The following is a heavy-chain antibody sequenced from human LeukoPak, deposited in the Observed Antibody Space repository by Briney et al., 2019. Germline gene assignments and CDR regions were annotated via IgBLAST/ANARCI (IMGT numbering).Heavy chain of an antibody. Sequence: GGSLRLSCAASGFTVSGNYMSWVRQAPGKGLERVSFIYSGGSTYYADSVKGRFTISRDNFKNTLYLRMNSLRAEDTAVYYCAGDGVFGVVTLGWGQGTLVTVSS. CDR2: IYSGGST. CDR3: AGDGVFGVVTLG. D-gene: IGHD3-3*01. CDR1: GFTVSGNY. J-gene: IGHJ4*02. V-gene: IGHV3-66*02.